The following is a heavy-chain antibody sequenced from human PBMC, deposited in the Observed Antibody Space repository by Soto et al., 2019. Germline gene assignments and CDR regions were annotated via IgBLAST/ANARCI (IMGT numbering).Heavy chain of an antibody. D-gene: IGHD3-22*01. CDR3: VGGYYDSSGYPEYLQH. CDR1: GGSISSGDYY. V-gene: IGHV4-30-4*01. Sequence: SETLSLTCSVSGGSISSGDYYWTWIRQPPGKGLEWIGYIFYSGTTYYNPSLKSRVTISVDTSKNQFSLKLSSVTAADTAVYYCVGGYYDSSGYPEYLQHWGQGTLVIVSS. CDR2: IFYSGTT. J-gene: IGHJ1*01.